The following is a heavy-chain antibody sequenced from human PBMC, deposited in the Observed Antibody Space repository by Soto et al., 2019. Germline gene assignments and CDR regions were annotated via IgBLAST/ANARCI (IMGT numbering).Heavy chain of an antibody. CDR1: GGSISSYY. CDR3: ARFNWYFDL. Sequence: PSETLALTCTVSGGSISSYYWSWIRQPPGKGLEWIGYIYYSGSTNYNPSLKSRVTISVDTSKNQFSLKLSSVTAADTAVYYCARFNWYFDLWGRGTLVTVSS. V-gene: IGHV4-59*08. CDR2: IYYSGST. J-gene: IGHJ2*01.